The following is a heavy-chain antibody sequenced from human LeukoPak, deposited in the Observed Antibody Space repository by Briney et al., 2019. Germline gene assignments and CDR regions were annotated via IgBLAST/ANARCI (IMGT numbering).Heavy chain of an antibody. Sequence: GGSLRLSCAASGFTFSSSAMSWVRQVPGKGLEWVSGISASGGSTSYADSVKGRFTISRDNAKNSLYLQMNSLRAEDTAVYYCARPPWSGYYIDYYYGMDVWGQGTTVTVSS. V-gene: IGHV3-23*01. D-gene: IGHD3-3*01. CDR3: ARPPWSGYYIDYYYGMDV. J-gene: IGHJ6*02. CDR1: GFTFSSSA. CDR2: ISASGGST.